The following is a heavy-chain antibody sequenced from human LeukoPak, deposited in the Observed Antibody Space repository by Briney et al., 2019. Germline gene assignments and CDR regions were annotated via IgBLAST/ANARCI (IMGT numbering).Heavy chain of an antibody. CDR3: ARDDDTGSYFGQDVFDI. CDR2: ISYSATLI. D-gene: IGHD1-26*01. CDR1: GFSFSNYN. Sequence: GKSLRLSCAASGFSFSNYNMNWVRQAPGKGLEWIAYISYSATLIYYADSVKGRFTTSRETATDSVFLQMNSLRADDTAVYYCARDDDTGSYFGQDVFDIWGQGTMVTVAS. J-gene: IGHJ3*02. V-gene: IGHV3-48*01.